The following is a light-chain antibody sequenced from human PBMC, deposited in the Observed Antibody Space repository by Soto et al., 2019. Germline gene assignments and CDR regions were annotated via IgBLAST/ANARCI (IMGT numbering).Light chain of an antibody. CDR1: QDIGHY. CDR2: SAS. V-gene: IGKV1-27*01. CDR3: LRCDSVLPLFT. J-gene: IGKJ3*01. Sequence: DIQMTQSPSSLSASVGDRVTITCRASQDIGHYLAWYQQKPGKVPKLLIYSASTLHSGVPSRFGGSGTGTDFTLTINSLQPEDVATYYCLRCDSVLPLFTFGPGNKVAI.